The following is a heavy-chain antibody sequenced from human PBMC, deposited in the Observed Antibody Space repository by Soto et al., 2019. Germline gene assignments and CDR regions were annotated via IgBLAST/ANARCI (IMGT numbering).Heavy chain of an antibody. CDR2: ISFKGTT. Sequence: PSETLSLTCSVSGGSTSSSGYYWGWNRQPPGKGLEWIGSISFKGTTYYNPSLQSRVTISLDTSNNQFSLKLNSVTAADTAVFYCARSTFWYYHETSGYYGFDTWGQGTLVTVSS. D-gene: IGHD3-22*01. V-gene: IGHV4-39*01. CDR1: GGSTSSSGYY. CDR3: ARSTFWYYHETSGYYGFDT. J-gene: IGHJ4*02.